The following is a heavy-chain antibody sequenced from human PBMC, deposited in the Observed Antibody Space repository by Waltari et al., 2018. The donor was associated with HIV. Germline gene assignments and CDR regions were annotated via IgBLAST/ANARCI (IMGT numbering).Heavy chain of an antibody. CDR3: AGFLFGELSRTLYYYGMDV. D-gene: IGHD3-10*02. V-gene: IGHV4-34*01. CDR2: INHSGST. Sequence: QVQLQQWGAGLLKPSETLSLTCAVYGGSFSGYYWSWIRQPPGKGLEWIGEINHSGSTNYNPSLKSRVTISVDTSKNQFSLKLSSVTAADTAVYYCAGFLFGELSRTLYYYGMDVWGQGTTVTVSS. CDR1: GGSFSGYY. J-gene: IGHJ6*02.